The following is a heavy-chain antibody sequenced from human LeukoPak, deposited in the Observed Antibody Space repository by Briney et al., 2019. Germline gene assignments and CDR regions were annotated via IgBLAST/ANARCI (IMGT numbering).Heavy chain of an antibody. CDR1: GFTFSSYS. J-gene: IGHJ4*02. D-gene: IGHD6-13*01. CDR2: IYSGGST. Sequence: GGSLRLSCAASGFTFSSYSMNWVRQAPGRGLEWVSVIYSGGSTYYADSVKGRFTISRDNSKNTVFLQMNSLRAEDTAVYWCARSSEAAAFDYWGQGALVTVSS. CDR3: ARSSEAAAFDY. V-gene: IGHV3-53*01.